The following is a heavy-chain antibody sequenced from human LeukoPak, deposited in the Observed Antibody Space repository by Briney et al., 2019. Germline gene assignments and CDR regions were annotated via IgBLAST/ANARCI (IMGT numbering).Heavy chain of an antibody. CDR3: ARGNYYDSSGPGSGHFQH. Sequence: ASVKVSCKASGGTFSSYAISWVRQAPGQGLEWMGRIIPILGIANYAQKFQGRVTITADKSTSTAYMELSSLRSEDTAVYYCARGNYYDSSGPGSGHFQHWGQGTLVTVSS. V-gene: IGHV1-69*04. J-gene: IGHJ1*01. CDR1: GGTFSSYA. D-gene: IGHD3-22*01. CDR2: IIPILGIA.